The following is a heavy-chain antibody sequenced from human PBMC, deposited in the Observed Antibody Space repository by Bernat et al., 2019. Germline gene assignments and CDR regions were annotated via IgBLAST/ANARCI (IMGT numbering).Heavy chain of an antibody. CDR3: TREPPFKAGHY. Sequence: VQLVESGGGVVQPGRSLRLSCTASGFTFGDYAMSWVRQAPGKGLEWVGFIRSKAYGGTTEYAASVKGRFTISRDDSKSIAYLQMNSLKTEDTAVYYCTREPPFKAGHYWGQGTLVTVSS. V-gene: IGHV3-49*04. D-gene: IGHD6-13*01. CDR1: GFTFGDYA. CDR2: IRSKAYGGTT. J-gene: IGHJ4*02.